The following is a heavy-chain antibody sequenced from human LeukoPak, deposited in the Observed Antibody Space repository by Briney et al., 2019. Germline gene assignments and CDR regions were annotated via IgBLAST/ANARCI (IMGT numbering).Heavy chain of an antibody. Sequence: ASVKVSCKASGYTFTSYGISWVRQAPGQGLEWMGWISAYNGNTNYAQKLQGRVTMTTDTSTSTAYMELRSLRSDDTAVYYCARGKELGYCSSTSCYAGAFDIWGQGTMVTVSS. V-gene: IGHV1-18*01. J-gene: IGHJ3*02. CDR3: ARGKELGYCSSTSCYAGAFDI. CDR2: ISAYNGNT. D-gene: IGHD2-2*01. CDR1: GYTFTSYG.